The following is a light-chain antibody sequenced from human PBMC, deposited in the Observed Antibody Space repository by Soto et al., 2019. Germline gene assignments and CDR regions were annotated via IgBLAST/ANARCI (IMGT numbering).Light chain of an antibody. CDR1: QNINSW. V-gene: IGKV1-5*03. CDR2: KAS. J-gene: IGKJ2*01. Sequence: DIQMTQSPSTLSASVGDRVTITCRASQNINSWLAWYQQKPGKAPKLLIYKASNLESGVPSRFSGSGSGTEFSLTINSLQPDDFATYFCQQSDSPYTFGQGTKLEIK. CDR3: QQSDSPYT.